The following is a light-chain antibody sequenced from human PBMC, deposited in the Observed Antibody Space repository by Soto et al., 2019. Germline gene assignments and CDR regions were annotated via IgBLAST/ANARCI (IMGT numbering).Light chain of an antibody. V-gene: IGKV3-15*01. CDR3: QQYNNWPPLN. Sequence: MTQSPATLSVSPGERATLSCWASQSVSSYLAWYQQKPGQAPRLLIYGASTRATGVPARFSGSGSGTEFTLTISSLQSEDFAVYYCQQYNNWPPLNFGGGTKVDI. CDR1: QSVSSY. J-gene: IGKJ4*01. CDR2: GAS.